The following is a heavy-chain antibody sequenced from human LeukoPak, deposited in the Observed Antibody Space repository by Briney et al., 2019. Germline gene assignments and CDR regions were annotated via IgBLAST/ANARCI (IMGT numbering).Heavy chain of an antibody. D-gene: IGHD3-10*01. J-gene: IGHJ4*02. V-gene: IGHV4-59*08. Sequence: PSETLSLTCTVAGGSISGYYWSWIRQPPGKGLEWIGYIYYSGSTTYNPSLKSRVTISVDTSKNHFSLKLSSVTAADTAVYYCARRVSAYGRYYFDYWGQGTLVTVSS. CDR2: IYYSGST. CDR3: ARRVSAYGRYYFDY. CDR1: GGSISGYY.